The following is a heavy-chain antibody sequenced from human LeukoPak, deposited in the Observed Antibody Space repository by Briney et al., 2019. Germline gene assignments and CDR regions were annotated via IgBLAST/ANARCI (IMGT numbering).Heavy chain of an antibody. CDR1: GDSISNYY. Sequence: SETLSLTCTVAGDSISNYYWSWIRQPPGKGLEWIGNIYYSGRTNYNPSLKSRVTISVDTSKNQFSLKLSSVTAADTAVYYCARQGVEYYYDSSGCDYWGQGTLVTVSS. V-gene: IGHV4-59*08. CDR3: ARQGVEYYYDSSGCDY. J-gene: IGHJ4*02. CDR2: IYYSGRT. D-gene: IGHD3-22*01.